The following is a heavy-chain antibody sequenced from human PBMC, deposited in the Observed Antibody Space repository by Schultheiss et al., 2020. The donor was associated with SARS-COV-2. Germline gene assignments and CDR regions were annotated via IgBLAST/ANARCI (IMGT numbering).Heavy chain of an antibody. Sequence: GGSLRLSCAASGFTFSSYAMSWVRQAPGKGLEWVSRISSDGSRTNYADSVKGRFTISRDNAKNTLYLQMNSLRAEDTAVYYCARGISNTVSASAFDIWGQGTMVTVSS. V-gene: IGHV3-74*01. D-gene: IGHD3-3*02. J-gene: IGHJ3*02. CDR1: GFTFSSYA. CDR2: ISSDGSRT. CDR3: ARGISNTVSASAFDI.